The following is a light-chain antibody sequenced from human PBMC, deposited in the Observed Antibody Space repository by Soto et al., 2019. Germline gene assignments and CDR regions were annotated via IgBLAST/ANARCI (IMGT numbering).Light chain of an antibody. CDR3: QQYNNWPPVT. Sequence: EVVLTQSPATLSLSPGDRATLSCRASQSVSSSSLAWYQQKRGQAPRLLIYGASTRATGIPARFSGSGSGTEFTLTISSLQSEDFAVYYCQQYNNWPPVTFGQGSKVDIK. J-gene: IGKJ1*01. CDR2: GAS. V-gene: IGKV3-15*01. CDR1: QSVSSS.